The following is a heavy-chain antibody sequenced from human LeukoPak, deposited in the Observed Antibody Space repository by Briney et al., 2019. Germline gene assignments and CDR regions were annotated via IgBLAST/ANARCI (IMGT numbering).Heavy chain of an antibody. CDR2: IYPGDSDT. CDR3: ARQRSNIVATYFDY. D-gene: IGHD5-12*01. CDR1: GYSFTIYW. J-gene: IGHJ4*02. V-gene: IGHV5-51*01. Sequence: GESLKISCKGSGYSFTIYWIGWVRHMPGKGLEWMGIIYPGDSDTRYSPSFQGQVTISADKSISTAYLQWSSLKASDTAMYYCARQRSNIVATYFDYWGQGTLVTVSS.